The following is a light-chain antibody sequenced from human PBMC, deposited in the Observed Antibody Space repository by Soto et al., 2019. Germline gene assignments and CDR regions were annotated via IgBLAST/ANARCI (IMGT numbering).Light chain of an antibody. Sequence: EIVLTQSPGTLSLFPGERATLSCKASQSVSSNFLAWYQRKPGQAPRLLIYGASYRATDIPDRFSGSGSGTDFTLTITRLEPEDFAVYYCQQYGTSPPTCGQGTKVEI. V-gene: IGKV3-20*01. CDR3: QQYGTSPPT. CDR1: QSVSSNF. J-gene: IGKJ1*01. CDR2: GAS.